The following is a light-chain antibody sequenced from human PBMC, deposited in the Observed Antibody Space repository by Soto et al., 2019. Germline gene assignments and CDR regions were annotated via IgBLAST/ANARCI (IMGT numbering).Light chain of an antibody. CDR1: SSNIGSNT. V-gene: IGLV1-44*01. Sequence: QPVLTQPPSASGTPGQRVTISCSGSSSNIGSNTVNWYQQLPGTAPKLLIYSNNQRPSGVPGRFSGSKSGTSASLAISGLQSEDEADYYCAAWDDSLNGPYVVFGGGTKVTVL. J-gene: IGLJ2*01. CDR3: AAWDDSLNGPYVV. CDR2: SNN.